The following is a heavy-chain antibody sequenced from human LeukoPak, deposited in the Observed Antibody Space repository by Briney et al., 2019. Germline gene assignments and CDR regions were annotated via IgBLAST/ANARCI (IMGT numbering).Heavy chain of an antibody. D-gene: IGHD4-17*01. Sequence: KPSETLSLTCAVYGGSFSGYYWSWIRQSPGKGLEWIGEINHSGSTNYNPSLKSRVTISVDTSKNQFSLKLSSMTAADTAVYYCAASYGDHPLDYWGQGTLVTVSS. CDR1: GGSFSGYY. CDR2: INHSGST. J-gene: IGHJ4*02. CDR3: AASYGDHPLDY. V-gene: IGHV4-34*01.